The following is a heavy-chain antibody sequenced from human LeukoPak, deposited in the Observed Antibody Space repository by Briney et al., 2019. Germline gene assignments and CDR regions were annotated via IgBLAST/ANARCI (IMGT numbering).Heavy chain of an antibody. Sequence: ASVKVSCKTSGNTFTNYVLHWVRQAPGQRLEWMGWINAANDNTKYSQKFQGKVTITRDTSARTVNMELSSLRSEDTAVYYCARGSYYAMDVWGQGTTVTVSS. J-gene: IGHJ6*02. CDR1: GNTFTNYV. CDR3: ARGSYYAMDV. V-gene: IGHV1-3*01. CDR2: INAANDNT.